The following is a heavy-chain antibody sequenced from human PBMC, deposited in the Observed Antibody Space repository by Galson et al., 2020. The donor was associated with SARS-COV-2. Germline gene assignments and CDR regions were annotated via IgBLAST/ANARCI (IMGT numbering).Heavy chain of an antibody. D-gene: IGHD3-22*01. CDR1: DFTFFTYA. CDR3: AKDRGYYSGIDAFDI. Sequence: GGSLRLSCAASDFTFFTYAMSWVRQAPGKGLEWVSAIGPGGATTHYADSVKGRFNISRDNSKNMLYLQMNSLRAEDTAVYYRAKDRGYYSGIDAFDIWGQGTMVTVSS. V-gene: IGHV3-23*01. J-gene: IGHJ3*02. CDR2: IGPGGATT.